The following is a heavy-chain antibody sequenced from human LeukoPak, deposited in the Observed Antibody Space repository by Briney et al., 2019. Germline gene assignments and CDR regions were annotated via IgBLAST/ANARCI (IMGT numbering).Heavy chain of an antibody. V-gene: IGHV3-23*01. J-gene: IGHJ4*02. CDR1: GFTFGEYA. CDR2: ITASSDST. Sequence: GGSLRLSCTASGFTFGEYALSWVRQAPGKGLEWVSTITASSDSTFYADSVKGRFTISRDDSKNTFYLQMNSLRVEDTAMYYCAKDGSGYFYTFDYWGQGTLVTASS. D-gene: IGHD3-22*01. CDR3: AKDGSGYFYTFDY.